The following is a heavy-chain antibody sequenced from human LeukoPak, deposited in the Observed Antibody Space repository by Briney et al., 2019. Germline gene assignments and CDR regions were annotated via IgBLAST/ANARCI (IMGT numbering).Heavy chain of an antibody. Sequence: ASVKVPCKASGYTFTGHFMHWVRQAPGQGLEWMGWINPNSGGTNCAQKFQGRVTMTRDTSISTAYMELSRLTSDDTAVYYCARASMTIYYYYMDVWGKGTTVSVSS. D-gene: IGHD3-3*01. CDR3: ARASMTIYYYYMDV. CDR1: GYTFTGHF. V-gene: IGHV1-2*02. J-gene: IGHJ6*03. CDR2: INPNSGGT.